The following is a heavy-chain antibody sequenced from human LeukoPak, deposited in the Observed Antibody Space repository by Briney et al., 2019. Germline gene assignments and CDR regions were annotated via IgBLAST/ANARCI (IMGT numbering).Heavy chain of an antibody. CDR1: GFTFSSYS. CDR2: ISSSSSYI. CDR3: ARDPVVLWFGEFPDY. Sequence: GGSLRLSCAASGFTFSSYSMNWVRQAPGKGLEWVSSISSSSSYIYYADSVKGRFTISRDNAKNSLYLQMNSPRAEDTAVYYCARDPVVLWFGEFPDYWGQGTLVTVSS. J-gene: IGHJ4*02. V-gene: IGHV3-21*01. D-gene: IGHD3-10*01.